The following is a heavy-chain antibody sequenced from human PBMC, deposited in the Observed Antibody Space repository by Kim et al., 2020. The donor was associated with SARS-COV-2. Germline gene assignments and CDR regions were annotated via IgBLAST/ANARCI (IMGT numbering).Heavy chain of an antibody. J-gene: IGHJ5*02. CDR2: ISGSGGST. CDR1: GFTFSSYA. V-gene: IGHV3-23*01. Sequence: GGSLRLSCAASGFTFSSYAMSWVRQAPGKGLEWVSAISGSGGSTYYADSVKGRFTISRDNSKNTLYLQMNSLRAEDTAVYYCAKDLKYSYGRRGWFDPWGQGTLVTVSS. D-gene: IGHD5-18*01. CDR3: AKDLKYSYGRRGWFDP.